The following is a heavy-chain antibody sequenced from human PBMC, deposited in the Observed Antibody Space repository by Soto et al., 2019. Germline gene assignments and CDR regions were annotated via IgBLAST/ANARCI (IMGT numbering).Heavy chain of an antibody. Sequence: EVQLVESGRGLVQPGGSLRLSCAASGFTFSSYSMNWVRQAPGKGLEWVSYISSSSSTIYYADSVKGRFTISRDTAKNSLYLQMNSLRAEDTAVSYCARLTTVTTGTTNYYYYYDMDVWGKGTTVTVSS. J-gene: IGHJ6*03. V-gene: IGHV3-48*01. CDR2: ISSSSSTI. CDR3: ARLTTVTTGTTNYYYYYDMDV. CDR1: GFTFSSYS. D-gene: IGHD4-4*01.